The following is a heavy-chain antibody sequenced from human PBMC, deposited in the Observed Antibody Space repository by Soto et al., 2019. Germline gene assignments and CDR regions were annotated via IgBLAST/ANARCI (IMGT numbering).Heavy chain of an antibody. D-gene: IGHD2-15*01. Sequence: PGESLKISCKGSGYSFTSYWIGWVRQMPGKGLEWLGIIYPDDSDIRYSPSLQGQVTISADRSISTAYLQWSSLKASDTAMYYCARRDIDYYYGLDVWGQGTSVTVSS. CDR2: IYPDDSDI. CDR3: ARRDIDYYYGLDV. J-gene: IGHJ6*02. V-gene: IGHV5-51*01. CDR1: GYSFTSYW.